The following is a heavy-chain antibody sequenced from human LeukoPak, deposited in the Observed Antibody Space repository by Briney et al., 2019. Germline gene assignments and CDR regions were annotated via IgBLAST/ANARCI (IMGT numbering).Heavy chain of an antibody. CDR3: ARGGTSFDY. J-gene: IGHJ4*02. CDR2: IYTNGIT. CDR1: GGSTSTYY. Sequence: SETLSLTCTVSGGSTSTYYLSWIRQPAGKGLEWIGRIYTNGITDYNPSLQSRVTMTVDTSKNQFSLKLNSVTAAGTAVYYCARGGTSFDYWGQGTLVTVSS. V-gene: IGHV4-4*07.